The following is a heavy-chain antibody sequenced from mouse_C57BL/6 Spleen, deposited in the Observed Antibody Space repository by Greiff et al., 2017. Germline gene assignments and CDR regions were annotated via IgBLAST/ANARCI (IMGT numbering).Heavy chain of an antibody. V-gene: IGHV1-82*01. J-gene: IGHJ3*01. CDR2: IYPGDGDT. CDR3: ARPFYDYDVWFAY. CDR1: GYAFSSSW. D-gene: IGHD2-4*01. Sequence: VQLQQSGPELVKPGASVKISCKASGYAFSSSWMNWVKQRPGKGLEWIGRIYPGDGDTNSNGRFKGKATLTADKSSSTAYMQLSSLTSQDSAVYFCARPFYDYDVWFAYWGQGTLVTVSA.